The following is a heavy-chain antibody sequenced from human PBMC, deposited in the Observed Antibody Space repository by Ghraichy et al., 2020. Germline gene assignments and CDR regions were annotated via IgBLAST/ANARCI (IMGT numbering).Heavy chain of an antibody. CDR3: ARIMVRGLIHS. J-gene: IGHJ4*02. CDR2: ISYSGGDI. CDR1: GFNFNSYA. D-gene: IGHD3-10*01. Sequence: GGSLRLSCAASGFNFNSYAMSWVRQAPDKGLEWISYISYSGGDIHYADSVRGRFTIFRGNAKNSLYLQMNSLRDEDTAVYYCARIMVRGLIHSWGQGTLVTVSS. V-gene: IGHV3-48*02.